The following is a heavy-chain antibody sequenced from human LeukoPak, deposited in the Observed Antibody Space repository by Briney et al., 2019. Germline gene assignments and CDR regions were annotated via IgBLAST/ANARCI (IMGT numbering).Heavy chain of an antibody. CDR2: IKQDGSEK. D-gene: IGHD6-19*01. Sequence: GGSLRLSCAASGFTFSSYWMSWVRQAPGKGLEWVANIKQDGSEKYYVDSVKGRFTISRDNAKNSLYLQMNSLRAEDTAVYYCARGFGRQWLVPNFDYWGQGTLVTVSS. J-gene: IGHJ4*02. V-gene: IGHV3-7*01. CDR3: ARGFGRQWLVPNFDY. CDR1: GFTFSSYW.